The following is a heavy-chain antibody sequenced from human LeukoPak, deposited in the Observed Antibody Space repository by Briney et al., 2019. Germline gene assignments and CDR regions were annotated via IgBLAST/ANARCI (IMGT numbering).Heavy chain of an antibody. D-gene: IGHD3-10*01. CDR1: GFTFSSYW. Sequence: GVSLRLSCAASGFTFSSYWMHWVRQAPGKGLVWVSRVNSDGSSTSYADSVKGRFTISRDNAKNTLYLQMNSLRAEDTAVYYCARGRDYYYGSGSGEDWFDPWGQGTPVTVSS. CDR3: ARGRDYYYGSGSGEDWFDP. J-gene: IGHJ5*02. V-gene: IGHV3-74*01. CDR2: VNSDGSST.